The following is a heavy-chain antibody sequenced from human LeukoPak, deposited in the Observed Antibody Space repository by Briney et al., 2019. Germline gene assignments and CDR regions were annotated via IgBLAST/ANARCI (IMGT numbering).Heavy chain of an antibody. Sequence: SVKVSCKASGVTFSSYAISWVRQAPGQGLEWMGRIIPIFGTANYAQKFQGRVTITTDESTSTAYMELSSLRPEDTAVYYCARVDGDYPHSFFDYWGQGTLVTVSS. J-gene: IGHJ4*02. D-gene: IGHD4-17*01. V-gene: IGHV1-69*05. CDR1: GVTFSSYA. CDR3: ARVDGDYPHSFFDY. CDR2: IIPIFGTA.